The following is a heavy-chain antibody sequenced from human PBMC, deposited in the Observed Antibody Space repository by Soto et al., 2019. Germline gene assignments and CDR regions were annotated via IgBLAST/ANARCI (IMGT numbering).Heavy chain of an antibody. CDR1: GFTFSSNY. D-gene: IGHD6-25*01. CDR3: ARATRAAGDYYFDY. V-gene: IGHV3-74*01. CDR2: IKTDGSST. J-gene: IGHJ4*02. Sequence: EVQLVESGGGLVQPGGSLRLSCAASGFTFSSNYMHWVRQAPGKGLVWVSRIKTDGSSTTYADSVRGRFTISRDNAQNTLYLQISSLRAEDTAVYYCARATRAAGDYYFDYWGQGTPVTVSS.